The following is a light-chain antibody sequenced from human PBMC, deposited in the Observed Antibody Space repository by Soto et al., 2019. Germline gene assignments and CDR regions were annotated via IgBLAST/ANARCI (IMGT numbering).Light chain of an antibody. CDR2: GNS. Sequence: QSVLAQPPSVSGAPGQRVTISCTGSTSNIGARYDVHWYQHLPGTAPKLVIYGNSNRPSGVPERFSGSKSDTSASLAITGLQAEDEADYFCQSFDSSLRGWVFGGGTKLTVL. CDR1: TSNIGARYD. J-gene: IGLJ3*02. CDR3: QSFDSSLRGWV. V-gene: IGLV1-40*01.